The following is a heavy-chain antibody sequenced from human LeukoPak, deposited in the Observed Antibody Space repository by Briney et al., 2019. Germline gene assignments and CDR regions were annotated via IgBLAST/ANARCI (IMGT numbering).Heavy chain of an antibody. V-gene: IGHV4-59*12. CDR1: GGSISSYY. J-gene: IGHJ4*02. CDR2: IYYSGST. D-gene: IGHD5-18*01. Sequence: SETLSLTCTVSGGSISSYYWSWIRQPPGKGLEWIGYIYYSGSTNYNPSLKSRVTISVGTSKSQFSLKLSSVTAADTAVYYCARVRGYSYGELDYWGQGTLVTVSS. CDR3: ARVRGYSYGELDY.